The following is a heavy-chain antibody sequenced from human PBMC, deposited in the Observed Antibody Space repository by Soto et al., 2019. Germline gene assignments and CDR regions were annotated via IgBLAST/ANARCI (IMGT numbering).Heavy chain of an antibody. D-gene: IGHD2-15*01. Sequence: GALRLSSCAPDSEFRIYGIDWDRQAPGKGLEWVAASSYDGRETFYADPAKGRFTVSKEMSTNTAFLQMNALRHEDKAVYYCSRDSWWPILNFDYWGQGTPVTVYS. V-gene: IGHV3-30*03. CDR2: SSYDGRET. CDR3: SRDSWWPILNFDY. CDR1: DSEFRIYG. J-gene: IGHJ4*02.